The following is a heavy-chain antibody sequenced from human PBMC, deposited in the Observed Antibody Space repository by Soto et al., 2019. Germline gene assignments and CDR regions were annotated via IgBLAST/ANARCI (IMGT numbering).Heavy chain of an antibody. CDR1: GSTFSSYA. D-gene: IGHD2-15*01. CDR2: ISGSGDST. Sequence: EVQLWESGGGLVQPGGSLRLSCAASGSTFSSYAMSWVRQAPGKGLEWVSVISGSGDSTYYADSVKGRFTISRDNSKDALYVQMNSLRAEDSAVYYCVRELGYCSGGSCYMDGAFDFWGQGTMVTVSS. J-gene: IGHJ3*01. CDR3: VRELGYCSGGSCYMDGAFDF. V-gene: IGHV3-23*01.